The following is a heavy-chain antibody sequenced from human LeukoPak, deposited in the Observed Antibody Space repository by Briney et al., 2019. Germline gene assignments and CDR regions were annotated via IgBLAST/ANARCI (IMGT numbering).Heavy chain of an antibody. D-gene: IGHD3-9*01. V-gene: IGHV4-34*01. CDR3: ARGLRTRKGYDILTGYYRFGYFDY. Sequence: SETLSLTCAVYGGSFSGYYWSWIRQPPGKGLEWIGEINHSGSASYNPSLKSRVTISVDTSKNQFSLKLSSVTAADTAVYYCARGLRTRKGYDILTGYYRFGYFDYWGQGTLVTVSS. CDR1: GGSFSGYY. CDR2: INHSGSA. J-gene: IGHJ4*02.